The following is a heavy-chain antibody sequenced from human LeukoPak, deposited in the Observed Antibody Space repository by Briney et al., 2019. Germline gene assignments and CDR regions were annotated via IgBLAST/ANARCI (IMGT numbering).Heavy chain of an antibody. J-gene: IGHJ6*02. V-gene: IGHV4-59*08. Sequence: PSETLSLTCTVSGGSISSYYWSWIRQPPGKGLEWIGYIYYSGSTNYNPSLKSRVTISVDTSKNQFSLKLSSVTAADTAVYYYARHPYYDILSGYYEAYYYYGMDVWGQGTTVTVSS. CDR1: GGSISSYY. D-gene: IGHD3-9*01. CDR2: IYYSGST. CDR3: ARHPYYDILSGYYEAYYYYGMDV.